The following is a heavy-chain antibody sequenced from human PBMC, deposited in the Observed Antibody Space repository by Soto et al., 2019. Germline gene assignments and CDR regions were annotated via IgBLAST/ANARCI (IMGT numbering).Heavy chain of an antibody. J-gene: IGHJ4*02. V-gene: IGHV3-30-3*01. D-gene: IGHD4-17*01. CDR1: GFTFSSYA. CDR3: ARDSYGAQGY. CDR2: ISYDGSNK. Sequence: QVQLVESGGGVVQPGRSLRLSCAASGFTFSSYAMHWVRQAPGKGLEWVAVISYDGSNKYYADSVKGRFTTSRDNSKNTLYLQMNSLRAEDTAVYYCARDSYGAQGYWGQGTLVTVSS.